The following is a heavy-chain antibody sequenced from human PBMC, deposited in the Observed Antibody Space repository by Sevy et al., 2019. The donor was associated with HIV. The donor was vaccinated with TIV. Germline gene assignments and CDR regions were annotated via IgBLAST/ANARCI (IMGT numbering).Heavy chain of an antibody. CDR1: GFTFDDYA. D-gene: IGHD3-22*01. V-gene: IGHV3-9*01. J-gene: IGHJ4*02. CDR3: AKDGDYDSSGSFDY. Sequence: GGSLRLSCAASGFTFDDYAMHWVRQAPGKGLEWVSGISWNSGGIGYADSVKGRFTISRDNAKNSLYLQMNSLRAEDTALYYCAKDGDYDSSGSFDYWGQGTLVTVSS. CDR2: ISWNSGGI.